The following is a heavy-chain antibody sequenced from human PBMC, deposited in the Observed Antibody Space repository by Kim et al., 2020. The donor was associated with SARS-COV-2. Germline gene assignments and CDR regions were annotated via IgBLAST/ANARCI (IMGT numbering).Heavy chain of an antibody. CDR1: GYTFTGYY. J-gene: IGHJ4*02. D-gene: IGHD6-19*01. Sequence: ASVKVSCKASGYTFTGYYMHWVRQAPGQGLEWMGWINPNSGGTNYAQKFQGRVTMTRDTSISTAYMELSRLRSDDTAVYYRARRLAVAGLFDYWGQGTLVTVSS. CDR2: INPNSGGT. V-gene: IGHV1-2*02. CDR3: ARRLAVAGLFDY.